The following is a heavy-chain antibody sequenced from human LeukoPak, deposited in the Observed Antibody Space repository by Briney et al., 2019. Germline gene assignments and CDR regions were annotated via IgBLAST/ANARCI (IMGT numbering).Heavy chain of an antibody. CDR3: ARDVQSQLRYFDWLLNS. CDR1: GFSFSSYG. Sequence: TGRSLRLSCAASGFSFSSYGMHWVRQAPGKGLEWVAVIWYDGGNKYYADSVMGRFTISRDNSKNTLYLQMNSLRAEDTAVYYCARDVQSQLRYFDWLLNSRGQGTLVTVSS. CDR2: IWYDGGNK. V-gene: IGHV3-33*01. D-gene: IGHD3-9*01. J-gene: IGHJ4*02.